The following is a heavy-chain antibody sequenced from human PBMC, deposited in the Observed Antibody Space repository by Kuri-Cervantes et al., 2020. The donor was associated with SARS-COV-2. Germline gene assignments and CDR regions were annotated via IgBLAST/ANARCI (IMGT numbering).Heavy chain of an antibody. Sequence: ETLSLTCAASGFTFSSYWMSWVRQAPGKGLEWVANIKQDGSEKYYVDSVKGRFTISRDNAKNSLYLQMNSLRAEDTAVYYCARRWATISVVWYFDLWGRGTLVTVSS. CDR2: IKQDGSEK. CDR3: ARRWATISVVWYFDL. J-gene: IGHJ2*01. V-gene: IGHV3-7*01. D-gene: IGHD5-12*01. CDR1: GFTFSSYW.